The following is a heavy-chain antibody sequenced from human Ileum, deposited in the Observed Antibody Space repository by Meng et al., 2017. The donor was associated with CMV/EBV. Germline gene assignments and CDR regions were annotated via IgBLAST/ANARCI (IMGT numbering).Heavy chain of an antibody. Sequence: QMQLRESGPGLGKPAETLSPTRTASGAPISSGSHSWAWFRQPPGKRLEWIGSMYFSGIADYNPSLKSRVTISLHATQKQFSLRLTSVTAADSAVYFCARDLTNKWFYYWGQGTLVTVSS. CDR3: ARDLTNKWFYY. D-gene: IGHD1-26*01. CDR2: MYFSGIA. J-gene: IGHJ4*02. V-gene: IGHV4-39*07. CDR1: GAPISSGSHS.